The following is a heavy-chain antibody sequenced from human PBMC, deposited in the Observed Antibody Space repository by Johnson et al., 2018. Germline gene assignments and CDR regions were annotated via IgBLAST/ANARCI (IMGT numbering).Heavy chain of an antibody. V-gene: IGHV3-30-3*01. D-gene: IGHD6-13*01. CDR1: GFTFSSYA. Sequence: QVQLVQSGGGVVQPGRSLRLSCAASGFTFSSYAMHWVRQAPGKGLEWVAVISYDGSNKYYADSVKGRFTISRDNSKNTLYLQMNSLRAEYTAVYYCARDSCAYSSSCQKVAFDIWGQGTMVTVSS. J-gene: IGHJ3*02. CDR3: ARDSCAYSSSCQKVAFDI. CDR2: ISYDGSNK.